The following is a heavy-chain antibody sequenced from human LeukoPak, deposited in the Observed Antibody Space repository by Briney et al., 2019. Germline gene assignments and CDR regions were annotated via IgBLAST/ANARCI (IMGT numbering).Heavy chain of an antibody. J-gene: IGHJ4*02. CDR1: GCSISSGSYY. Sequence: SETLSLTCTVSGCSISSGSYYWSWIRQPAGKGLVWIGRIYTSGSTNYNPFLKSRVTISVDTSKNQFSLKLSSVTAADTAVYYCARAPYCSGGSCPDYWGQGTLVTVSS. D-gene: IGHD2-15*01. CDR3: ARAPYCSGGSCPDY. CDR2: IYTSGST. V-gene: IGHV4-61*02.